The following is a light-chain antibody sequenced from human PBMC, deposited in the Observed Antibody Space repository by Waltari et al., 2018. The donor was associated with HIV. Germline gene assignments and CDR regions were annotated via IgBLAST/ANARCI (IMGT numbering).Light chain of an antibody. Sequence: QLVLTQSPSASASLGASVTLTCTLTSGQSRYAVAWHHQQPEKGPRFVMKVKSDGSYVKGAGIPDRCSGSSSGTERYLLISRLQTEDEADYYCQSWGPGTVVFGGGTKLTVL. J-gene: IGLJ2*01. CDR2: VKSDGSY. V-gene: IGLV4-69*01. CDR3: QSWGPGTVV. CDR1: SGQSRYA.